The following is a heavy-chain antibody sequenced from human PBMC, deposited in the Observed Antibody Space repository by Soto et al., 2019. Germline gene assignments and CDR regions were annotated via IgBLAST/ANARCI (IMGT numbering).Heavy chain of an antibody. CDR2: ISSSSSYI. D-gene: IGHD2-15*01. CDR3: AREPCSGGSCYSPS. CDR1: GFTFSSYS. V-gene: IGHV3-21*01. J-gene: IGHJ5*02. Sequence: GGSLRLCCAASGFTFSSYSMNWVRQAPGKGLEWVSSISSSSSYIYYADSVKGRFTISRDNAKNSLYLQMNSLRAEDTAVYYCAREPCSGGSCYSPSWGQGTLVTVSS.